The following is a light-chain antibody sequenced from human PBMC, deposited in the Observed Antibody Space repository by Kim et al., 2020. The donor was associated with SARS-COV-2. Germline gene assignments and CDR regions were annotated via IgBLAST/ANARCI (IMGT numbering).Light chain of an antibody. CDR2: AAS. CDR3: QKCDSAPWT. CDR1: QDISNY. Sequence: ASVGARVTLTCRASQDISNYLAWFQLKPGKAPKLLIYAASALQPGVPSRFSGSGSGTDFTLTVTSLQPEDVATYYCQKCDSAPWTFGQGTKVDIK. J-gene: IGKJ1*01. V-gene: IGKV1-27*01.